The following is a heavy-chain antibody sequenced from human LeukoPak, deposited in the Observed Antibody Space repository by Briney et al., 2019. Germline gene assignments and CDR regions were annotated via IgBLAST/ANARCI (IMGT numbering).Heavy chain of an antibody. D-gene: IGHD3-9*01. Sequence: MGWINPNSGGTNYAQKFQGRVTMTRDTSISTAYMELSRLRSDDTAVYYCARVAAYYDISDYWGQGTLVTVSS. CDR3: ARVAAYYDISDY. J-gene: IGHJ4*02. V-gene: IGHV1-2*02. CDR2: INPNSGGT.